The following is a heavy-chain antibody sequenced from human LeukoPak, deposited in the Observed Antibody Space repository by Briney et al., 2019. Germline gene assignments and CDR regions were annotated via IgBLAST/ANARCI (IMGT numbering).Heavy chain of an antibody. CDR3: ARDPRGNYYGMDV. V-gene: IGHV3-30-3*01. J-gene: IGHJ6*02. CDR2: ISYDGSNK. CDR1: GFTFSSYA. Sequence: PGGSLRLSCAASGFTFSSYAMHWVRQAPGTGLEWVAVISYDGSNKYYADSVKGRFTISRDNSKNTLYLQMNSLRAEDTAVYYCARDPRGNYYGMDVWGQGTTVTVSS.